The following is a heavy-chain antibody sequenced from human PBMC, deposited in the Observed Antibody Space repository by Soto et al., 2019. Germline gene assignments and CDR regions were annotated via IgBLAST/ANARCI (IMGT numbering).Heavy chain of an antibody. Sequence: SETLSLTCTVSGGSISSGGYYWSWIRQHPGKGLEWIGYIYYSGSTYYNPSLKSRVTISVDTSKNQFSLKLSSVTAADTAVYYCARLHFGITGTRWLDYWGQGTLVTVSS. CDR1: GGSISSGGYY. V-gene: IGHV4-31*03. D-gene: IGHD1-7*01. J-gene: IGHJ4*02. CDR3: ARLHFGITGTRWLDY. CDR2: IYYSGST.